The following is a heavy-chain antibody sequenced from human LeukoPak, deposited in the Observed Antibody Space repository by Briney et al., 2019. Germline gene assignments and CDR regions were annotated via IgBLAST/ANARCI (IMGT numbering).Heavy chain of an antibody. CDR2: IYPGDSDT. J-gene: IGHJ4*02. CDR3: ARRRGYAYYDSSGYYDY. Sequence: GESLKISCKGSGYSFTSYWIGWVRQMPGKGLEWMGIIYPGDSDTRYSPSFQGQVTISADESISTAYLQWSSLKASDTAMYYCARRRGYAYYDSSGYYDYWGQGTLVTVSS. D-gene: IGHD3-22*01. V-gene: IGHV5-51*01. CDR1: GYSFTSYW.